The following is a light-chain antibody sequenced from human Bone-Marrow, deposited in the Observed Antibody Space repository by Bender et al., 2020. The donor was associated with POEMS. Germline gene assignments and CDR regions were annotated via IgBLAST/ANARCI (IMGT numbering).Light chain of an antibody. V-gene: IGLV2-14*03. Sequence: QSALTQPASVSGSPGQSITISCTAAHSDLGGYNFVSWYQQHPGKVPKLIIYDVTSRPSGVSDRFSGSKSDNTASLTISGLRTEDEADYYCASYTTTKTYVFGPGTRVTVL. CDR3: ASYTTTKTYV. CDR2: DVT. J-gene: IGLJ1*01. CDR1: HSDLGGYNF.